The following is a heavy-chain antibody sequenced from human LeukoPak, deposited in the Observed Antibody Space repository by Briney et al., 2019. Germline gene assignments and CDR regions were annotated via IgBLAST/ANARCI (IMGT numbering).Heavy chain of an antibody. Sequence: KPSETLSLTCTVSGGSIRSYHWSWIRQPAGKGLEWIGRIHTRGNTNYNPSLKSRVTMSVDTSKNQFSLKLSSVTAADTAVYYCARGRDKGGRYFDYWGQGTLVTVSS. V-gene: IGHV4-4*07. D-gene: IGHD3-16*01. J-gene: IGHJ4*02. CDR2: IHTRGNT. CDR1: GGSIRSYH. CDR3: ARGRDKGGRYFDY.